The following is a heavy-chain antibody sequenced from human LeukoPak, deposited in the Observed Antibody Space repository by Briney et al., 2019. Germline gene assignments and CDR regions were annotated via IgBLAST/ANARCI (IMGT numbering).Heavy chain of an antibody. CDR1: GGSFSGYY. V-gene: IGHV4-34*12. CDR2: IVHSGNT. Sequence: KASETLSLTCAVYGGSFSGYYWSWIRQPPGKGLEWIGEIVHSGNTKYNPSLMSRVTISVDTSKNQFSLNLTSVTAADTAVYYCARFGSSTWYKGAFDIWGQGTMVTVAS. CDR3: ARFGSSTWYKGAFDI. D-gene: IGHD6-13*01. J-gene: IGHJ3*02.